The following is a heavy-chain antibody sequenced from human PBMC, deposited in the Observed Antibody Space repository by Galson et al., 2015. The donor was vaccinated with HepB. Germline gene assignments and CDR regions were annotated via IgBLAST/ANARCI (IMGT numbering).Heavy chain of an antibody. J-gene: IGHJ6*02. D-gene: IGHD6-13*01. CDR1: GASISSGTYY. V-gene: IGHV4-31*03. CDR3: AREGEIAAADGGGSVVDV. CDR2: IYSSGNA. Sequence: TLSLTCTVSGASISSGTYYWSWIRQHPGNGLEWIGYIYSSGNAYYNPSLKSRVTISLVTSENQFSLKLNSVTAADTAVYYCAREGEIAAADGGGSVVDVWGQGTTVTVSS.